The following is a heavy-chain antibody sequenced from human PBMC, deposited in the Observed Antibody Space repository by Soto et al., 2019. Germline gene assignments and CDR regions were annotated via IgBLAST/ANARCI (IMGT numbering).Heavy chain of an antibody. D-gene: IGHD3-3*01. Sequence: QITLNESGPTQVKPRQTLTLTCTFSGFSLTTSGVGVGWIRQSPGKAPECLALIYWDDDNRYSPSLKSRFTNTKDTSKNQVVLTMADLDPADTATYYCAHRVLRTVFGLVTTTAIYFDFWGQGTPVAVSS. CDR1: GFSLTTSGVG. CDR3: AHRVLRTVFGLVTTTAIYFDF. CDR2: IYWDDDN. J-gene: IGHJ4*02. V-gene: IGHV2-5*02.